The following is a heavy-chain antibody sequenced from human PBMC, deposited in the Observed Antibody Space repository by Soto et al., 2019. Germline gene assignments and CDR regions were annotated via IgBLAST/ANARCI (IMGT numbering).Heavy chain of an antibody. V-gene: IGHV4-39*01. CDR3: ARLTAIVYY. CDR2: IYYRGST. D-gene: IGHD5-18*01. Sequence: SETLSLTCTVSGGSISSSSYYWGWIRQPPGKGLEWIGSIYYRGSTYYNPSLKSRVTISVDTSKNQFSLKPSSVTAADTAVYYCARLTAIVYYWGQGTLVTVSS. J-gene: IGHJ4*02. CDR1: GGSISSSSYY.